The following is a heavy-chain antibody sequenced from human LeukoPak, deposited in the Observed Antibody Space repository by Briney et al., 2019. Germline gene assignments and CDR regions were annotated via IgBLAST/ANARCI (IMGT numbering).Heavy chain of an antibody. CDR3: ASAGTAAIPGYYFDY. V-gene: IGHV4-59*01. J-gene: IGHJ4*02. CDR2: IYYNGNT. CDR1: GDSITSYY. Sequence: SETLSLTCTVSGDSITSYYWSWIRQPPGKGREWIGYIYYNGNTKYTPSLKSRVTISVDTSKNQFSLKLRSVTAADTAVYYCASAGTAAIPGYYFDYWGQGTLVTVSS. D-gene: IGHD6-13*01.